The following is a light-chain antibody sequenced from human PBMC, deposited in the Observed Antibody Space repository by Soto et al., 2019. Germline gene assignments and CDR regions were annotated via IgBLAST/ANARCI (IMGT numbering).Light chain of an antibody. CDR3: QQYNNWPLT. CDR2: TAS. V-gene: IGKV1-39*01. Sequence: IQMTQSPSSLSASVGDRVNITCRASRNIFTYLNWCQQKPGKAPKVLIYTASSLQSGVPSRFSGSGSGTEFTLTITSLQSEDFAVYWCQQYNNWPLTFGPGTRLEI. J-gene: IGKJ5*01. CDR1: RNIFTY.